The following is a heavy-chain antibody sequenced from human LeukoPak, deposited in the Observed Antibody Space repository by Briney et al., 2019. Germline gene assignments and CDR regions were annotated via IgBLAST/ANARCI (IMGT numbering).Heavy chain of an antibody. V-gene: IGHV1-18*04. J-gene: IGHJ2*01. CDR1: GYTFINYG. CDR3: ARVSTNSRVGGYDPQWYFDL. D-gene: IGHD5-12*01. CDR2: ISGYNGNT. Sequence: ASAKVSCKASGYTFINYGFTWVRQAPGQGLEWMGWISGYNGNTNYLQKFQGRVTMTTDTSTNTVYMELRSLSSDDTAVYYCARVSTNSRVGGYDPQWYFDLWGRGTLVTDSS.